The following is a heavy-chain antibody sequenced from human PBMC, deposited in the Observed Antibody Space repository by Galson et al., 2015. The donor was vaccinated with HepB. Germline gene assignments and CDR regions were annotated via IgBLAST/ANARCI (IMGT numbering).Heavy chain of an antibody. V-gene: IGHV3-30-3*01. CDR3: ARGRGTDYYYSMDD. CDR1: GFSFSRFL. J-gene: IGHJ6*02. Sequence: SLRLSCAASGFSFSRFLMHWFRQAPGKGLEWVTVISYDGSNKYYAGAVEGRFTITRDNSKNTLYLQMNSLRPEDTAMYYCARGRGTDYYYSMDDWGQGTTVIVSS. CDR2: ISYDGSNK.